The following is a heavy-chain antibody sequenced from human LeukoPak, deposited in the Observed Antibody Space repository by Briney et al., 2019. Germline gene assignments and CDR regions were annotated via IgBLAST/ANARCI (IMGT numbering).Heavy chain of an antibody. CDR1: GGTFSSYA. Sequence: SVTVSCKASGGTFSSYAISWVRQAPGQGLEWMGRIIPIFGTANYAQKFQGRVTITADKSTSTAYMELSSLRSEDTAVYYCARDREYYFDYWGQGTLVTVSS. V-gene: IGHV1-69*06. CDR3: ARDREYYFDY. CDR2: IIPIFGTA. J-gene: IGHJ4*02.